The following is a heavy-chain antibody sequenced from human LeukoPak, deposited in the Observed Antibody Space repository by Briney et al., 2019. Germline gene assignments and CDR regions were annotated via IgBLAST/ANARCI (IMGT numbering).Heavy chain of an antibody. CDR1: DGSISSYY. V-gene: IGHV4-59*12. CDR3: ARARADYDILTGYFVTLHFDY. CDR2: IYYSGST. J-gene: IGHJ4*02. D-gene: IGHD3-9*01. Sequence: SETLSLTCTVSDGSISSYYWSWIRQPPGKGLEWIGYIYYSGSTNYNPSLKSRVTISVDTSKNQFSLKLSSVTAADTAVYYCARARADYDILTGYFVTLHFDYWGQGTLVTVSS.